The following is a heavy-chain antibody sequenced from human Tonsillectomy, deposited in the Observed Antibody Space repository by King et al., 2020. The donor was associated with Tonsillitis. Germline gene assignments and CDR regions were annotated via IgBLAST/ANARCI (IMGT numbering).Heavy chain of an antibody. CDR2: IRYAGSDK. Sequence: AQLVQSGGGVVQPGGSLRLSCAASGFTFSSYSMHWVRQAPGKGLEWVAFIRYAGSDKYYADSVKGRFTIPRDNSKHTLYLQRNSLRAEDTALYYCACSGYYPYDAFDIWGQGTMVTVSS. CDR1: GFTFSSYS. V-gene: IGHV3-30*02. J-gene: IGHJ3*02. CDR3: ACSGYYPYDAFDI. D-gene: IGHD3-22*01.